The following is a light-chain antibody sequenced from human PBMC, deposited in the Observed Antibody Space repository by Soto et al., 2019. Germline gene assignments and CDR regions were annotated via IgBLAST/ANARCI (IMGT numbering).Light chain of an antibody. Sequence: EIELTQSPGTLSVSPGERATLSCRATHSVSGSLAWYQQKPGRPPRLLIHSASTRATGIPARFSGSGSGTDFTLTISSLQSEEFAVYYCQQYNNWPRYTFGQGTRLEIK. J-gene: IGKJ2*01. CDR1: HSVSGS. V-gene: IGKV3-15*01. CDR3: QQYNNWPRYT. CDR2: SAS.